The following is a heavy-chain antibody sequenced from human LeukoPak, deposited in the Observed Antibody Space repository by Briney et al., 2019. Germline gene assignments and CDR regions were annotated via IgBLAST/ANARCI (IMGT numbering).Heavy chain of an antibody. J-gene: IGHJ4*02. CDR3: ARNNVLRGVAAAGTGDY. V-gene: IGHV1-18*01. Sequence: ASVKVSCKASGYTFISYGISWVRQAPGQGLEWMGWISAHNGNTNYARNLQGRVTMTTDTSTSTAYMELRSLRSDDTAVYYCARNNVLRGVAAAGTGDYWGQGTLVTVSS. CDR2: ISAHNGNT. D-gene: IGHD6-13*01. CDR1: GYTFISYG.